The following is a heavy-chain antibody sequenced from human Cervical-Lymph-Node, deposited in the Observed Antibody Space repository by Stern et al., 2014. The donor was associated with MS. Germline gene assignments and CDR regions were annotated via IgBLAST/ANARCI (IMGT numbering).Heavy chain of an antibody. J-gene: IGHJ4*02. V-gene: IGHV3-43*01. Sequence: EVQLVESGGTVVQPGGSLRLSCEASGFSFDDYTMHWVRQAPGQGLEWVSLMSWDGGITAYADSVRGRFTISRDNSKNSLYLHMNCLRPEDTAFYYCVRDFSEHYESSGPFDFWGQGTRVTVSS. CDR3: VRDFSEHYESSGPFDF. CDR1: GFSFDDYT. CDR2: MSWDGGIT. D-gene: IGHD3-22*01.